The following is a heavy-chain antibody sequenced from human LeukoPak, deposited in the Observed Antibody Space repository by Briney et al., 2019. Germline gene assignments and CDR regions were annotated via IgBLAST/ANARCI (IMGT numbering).Heavy chain of an antibody. D-gene: IGHD1-26*01. CDR2: ISYDGSNK. J-gene: IGHJ4*02. CDR3: ARDYIVGATIITYYFDY. Sequence: GGSLRLSCAASGFTFSSYWMSWVRQAPGKGLEWVAVISYDGSNKYYADSVKGRFTISRDNSKNTLYLQMNSLRAEDTAVYYCARDYIVGATIITYYFDYWGQGTLVTVSS. V-gene: IGHV3-30*03. CDR1: GFTFSSYW.